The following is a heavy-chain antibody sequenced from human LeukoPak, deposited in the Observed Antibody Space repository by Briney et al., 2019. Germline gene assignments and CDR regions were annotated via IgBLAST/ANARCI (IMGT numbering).Heavy chain of an antibody. CDR1: GFTFSSYA. V-gene: IGHV3-23*01. CDR2: ISGSGGST. J-gene: IGHJ4*02. D-gene: IGHD3-22*01. Sequence: PGGSLRLSCAASGFTFSSYAMSWVRQAPGKGLEWVSAISGSGGSTYYADSVKGRFTISRDNSKNTLYLQMNSMRAEDTAVYYCAKDAQGITMIVVVIVYFDYWGQGTLVTVSS. CDR3: AKDAQGITMIVVVIVYFDY.